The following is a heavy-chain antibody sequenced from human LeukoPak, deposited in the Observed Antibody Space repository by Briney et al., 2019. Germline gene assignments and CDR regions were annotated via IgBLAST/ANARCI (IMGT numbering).Heavy chain of an antibody. Sequence: GGSLRLSCAASGFTFSDYSMNWVRQAPGKGLEDLSYINSDGKTTWYADSVKGQFTISRDNAKNSLYLQMNSLRVEDTAVYYCARDSESWTETGPRFDYWGQGTLVTVSS. D-gene: IGHD3-9*01. CDR3: ARDSESWTETGPRFDY. CDR1: GFTFSDYS. J-gene: IGHJ4*02. V-gene: IGHV3-48*04. CDR2: INSDGKTT.